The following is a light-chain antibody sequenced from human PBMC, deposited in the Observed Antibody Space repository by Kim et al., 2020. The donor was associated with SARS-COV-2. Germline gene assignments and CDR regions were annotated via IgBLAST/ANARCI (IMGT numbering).Light chain of an antibody. J-gene: IGLJ2*01. Sequence: VSPGQTASITCSGDKLGDKYACWYQQKPGQSPVLVFYQDSKRPSGIPERFSGSNSGNTATLTISGTQAMDEADYYCQAWDSSTHVVFGGGTQLTVL. V-gene: IGLV3-1*01. CDR1: KLGDKY. CDR2: QDS. CDR3: QAWDSSTHVV.